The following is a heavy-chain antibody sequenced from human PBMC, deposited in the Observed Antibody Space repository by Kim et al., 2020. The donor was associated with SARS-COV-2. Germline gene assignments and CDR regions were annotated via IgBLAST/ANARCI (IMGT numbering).Heavy chain of an antibody. Sequence: RIGYADSEKGRFTVTRDKAKDTLYLQMDSLRIEDTAFYYCTRDLVPWGAYYWGQGTLVTVSS. D-gene: IGHD6-6*01. J-gene: IGHJ4*02. V-gene: IGHV3-9*01. CDR2: RI. CDR3: TRDLVPWGAYY.